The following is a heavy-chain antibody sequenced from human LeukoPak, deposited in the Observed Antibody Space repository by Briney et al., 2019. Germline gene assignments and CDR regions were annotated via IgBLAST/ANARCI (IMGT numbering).Heavy chain of an antibody. Sequence: PSETLSLTCTVSGGSISSSTYYWGWIRQSPGKGLEWIGSVHYSGGSYYSPSLKSRVTISLNTSKNQFSLKLSSVTAADTAVYYCARHGKHDMYNWNPGGAFDIWGQGTKVTVSS. CDR2: VHYSGGS. D-gene: IGHD1-1*01. J-gene: IGHJ3*02. V-gene: IGHV4-39*01. CDR3: ARHGKHDMYNWNPGGAFDI. CDR1: GGSISSSTYY.